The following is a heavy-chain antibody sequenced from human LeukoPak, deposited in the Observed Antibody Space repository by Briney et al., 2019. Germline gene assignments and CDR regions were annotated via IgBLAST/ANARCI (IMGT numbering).Heavy chain of an antibody. CDR1: GGSISSYY. J-gene: IGHJ4*02. CDR2: IYYSGST. CDR3: ARLPYYYDSSGYYYFDY. V-gene: IGHV4-59*01. D-gene: IGHD3-22*01. Sequence: SETLSLTCTVSGGSISSYYWSWIWQPPGKGLEWIGYIYYSGSTNYNPSLKSRVTISVDTSKNQFSLKLSSVTAADTAVYYCARLPYYYDSSGYYYFDYWGQGTLVTVSS.